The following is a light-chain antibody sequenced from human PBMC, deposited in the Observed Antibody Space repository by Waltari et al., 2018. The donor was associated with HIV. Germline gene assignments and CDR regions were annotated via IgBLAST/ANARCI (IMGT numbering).Light chain of an antibody. Sequence: QSLLTQPPSASGTPGQIVTISCSGGSFHIGNDNVQWYQQLPGMTPKLLIYKNYVRPSGVPDRFAGSKSGTSASLAISGLRSEDEADYYCVGWDSSLSAYVFGAGTKVTVL. J-gene: IGLJ1*01. V-gene: IGLV1-47*01. CDR2: KNY. CDR3: VGWDSSLSAYV. CDR1: SFHIGNDN.